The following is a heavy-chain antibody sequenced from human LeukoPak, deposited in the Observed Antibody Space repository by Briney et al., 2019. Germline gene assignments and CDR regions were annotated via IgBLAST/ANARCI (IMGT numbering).Heavy chain of an antibody. V-gene: IGHV1-2*02. Sequence: ASVKVSCKSSGYTFTGYYMHWGRQAPGQGLEWMGWINPNSGGTNYAQKFQGRVTMTRDTSISTAYMELSRLRSDDTAVYYCARDLFVSEDPRKFDYWGQGTLVTVFS. J-gene: IGHJ4*02. CDR3: ARDLFVSEDPRKFDY. D-gene: IGHD3-3*01. CDR2: INPNSGGT. CDR1: GYTFTGYY.